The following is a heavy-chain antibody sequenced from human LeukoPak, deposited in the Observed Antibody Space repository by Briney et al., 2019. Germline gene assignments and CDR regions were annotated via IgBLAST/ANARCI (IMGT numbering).Heavy chain of an antibody. CDR2: INPSGGST. D-gene: IGHD3-22*01. CDR3: ARDTYHYDSSGYYYFDY. Sequence: ASVKVSCKASGYTFTSYYMHWVRQAPGQGLEWMGIINPSGGSTSYAQKFQGRVTMTRDMSTSTVYMELSSLRSEDTAVYYCARDTYHYDSSGYYYFDYWGQGTLVTVSS. CDR1: GYTFTSYY. V-gene: IGHV1-46*01. J-gene: IGHJ4*02.